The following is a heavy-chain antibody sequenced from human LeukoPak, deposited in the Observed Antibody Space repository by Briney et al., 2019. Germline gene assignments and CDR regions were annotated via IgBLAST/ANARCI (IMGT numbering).Heavy chain of an antibody. CDR3: ARFSLYDNSGYYSWLFDF. Sequence: GGSLRLSCAASGFTFSTSWMSWVRQAPGKGLEWVANIQQDGSAKYYVDSVKGRFTVSRDNAKNSLYLQMNSLRAEDTAVYYCARFSLYDNSGYYSWLFDFWGQGTLVTVSS. V-gene: IGHV3-7*01. CDR1: GFTFSTSW. CDR2: IQQDGSAK. J-gene: IGHJ4*02. D-gene: IGHD3-22*01.